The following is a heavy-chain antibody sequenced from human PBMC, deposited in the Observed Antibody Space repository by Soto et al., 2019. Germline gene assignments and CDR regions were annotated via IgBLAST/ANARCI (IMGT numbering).Heavy chain of an antibody. CDR3: ARFGRGYCISTSCYVPGAGCSSSWNYYYYGMDV. Sequence: GASVKVSCKASGYTFNHHGISWVRQAPGQGLEWLGWISCYNGDTKYAQKFQGRVTLTTDSSTSTAYLVVRSLRSDDTAVYYCARFGRGYCISTSCYVPGAGCSSSWNYYYYGMDVWGQGTTVTVSS. CDR1: GYTFNHHG. J-gene: IGHJ6*02. CDR2: ISCYNGDT. D-gene: IGHD2-2*01. V-gene: IGHV1-18*01.